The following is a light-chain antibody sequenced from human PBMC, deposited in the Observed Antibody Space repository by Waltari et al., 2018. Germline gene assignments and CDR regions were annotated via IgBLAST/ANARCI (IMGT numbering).Light chain of an antibody. CDR3: QSYDSSLTAWV. V-gene: IGLV1-40*01. CDR1: SSNPGANYD. J-gene: IGLJ3*02. Sequence: QSVLTQPPSVSGAPGQTVTIPCTGSSSNPGANYDVHWYQQLPGTVPKPLIYRNTQRPSGVPDRISASRAGTSASLAIAGLQAEDEADYYCQSYDSSLTAWVFGGGTKLTVL. CDR2: RNT.